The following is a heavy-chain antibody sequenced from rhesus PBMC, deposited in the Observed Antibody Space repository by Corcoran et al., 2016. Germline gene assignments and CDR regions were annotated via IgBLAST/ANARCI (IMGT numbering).Heavy chain of an antibody. CDR2: IYGSSGST. V-gene: IGHV4-76*01. Sequence: QVQLQESGPGLVKPSETLSLTCAVSGGSISGGYAWSGIREPPGKGLEWIGYIYGSSGSTNYNPSLKNRVTISKDTSKNQFSLKLSSVTAADTAVYYCAIGVTIPLLWGQGVLVTVSS. J-gene: IGHJ4*01. CDR3: AIGVTIPLL. D-gene: IGHD3-34*01. CDR1: GGSISGGYA.